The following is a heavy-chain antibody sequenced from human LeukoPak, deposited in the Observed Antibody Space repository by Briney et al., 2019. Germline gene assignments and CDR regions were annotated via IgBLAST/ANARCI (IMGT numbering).Heavy chain of an antibody. D-gene: IGHD1-1*01. CDR1: GGSSSIYH. CDR3: ARDQQRYHFDY. CDR2: IYYSGSA. Sequence: KSSETLSLTCTLSGGSSSIYHWSWIRQPPGNGVEWLGNIYYSGSANYNPPLRSRVPISVHTSKNHFSLKLSSVTAADTAVYYCARDQQRYHFDYWGQGTLATVSS. J-gene: IGHJ4*02. V-gene: IGHV4-59*01.